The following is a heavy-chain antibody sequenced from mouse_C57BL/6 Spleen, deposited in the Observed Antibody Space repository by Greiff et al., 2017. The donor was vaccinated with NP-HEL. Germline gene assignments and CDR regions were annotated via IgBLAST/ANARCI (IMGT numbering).Heavy chain of an antibody. CDR3: ARTPYYYDYDDWYFDV. V-gene: IGHV5-17*01. CDR2: ISSGSSTI. J-gene: IGHJ1*03. CDR1: GFTFSDYG. Sequence: EVQRVESGGGLVKPGGSLKLSCAASGFTFSDYGMHWVRQAPEKGLEWVAYISSGSSTIYYADTVKGRFTISRDNAKNTLFLQMTSLRSEDTAMYYCARTPYYYDYDDWYFDVWGTGTTVTVSS. D-gene: IGHD2-4*01.